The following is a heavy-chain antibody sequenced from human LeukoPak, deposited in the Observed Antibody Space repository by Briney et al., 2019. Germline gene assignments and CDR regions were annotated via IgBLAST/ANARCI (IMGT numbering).Heavy chain of an antibody. CDR2: INNDGSST. D-gene: IGHD3-10*01. CDR3: ARVARGDYYYYYMDV. V-gene: IGHV3-74*01. CDR1: GFTVSSYW. J-gene: IGHJ6*03. Sequence: PGGSLRLSCGASGFTVSSYWMHWVRQAPGKGLVWVSRINNDGSSTSYADSVQGRFTISRDNAKNTLYLQMNSLRAEDTALYYRARVARGDYYYYYMDVWGKGTTVTVSS.